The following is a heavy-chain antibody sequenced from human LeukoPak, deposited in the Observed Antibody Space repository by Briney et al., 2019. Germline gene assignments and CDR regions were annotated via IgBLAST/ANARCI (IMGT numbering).Heavy chain of an antibody. CDR3: ARDGSFEYPPYYYYMDV. CDR1: GYSFSSYS. V-gene: IGHV3-21*01. CDR2: ICSSSSYI. Sequence: PGGSLRLSCAPPGYSFSSYSMNWVRQAPGKGLEWVSSICSSSSYIYYADSVKGRFTISRDNAKNSLYLQMNSLRAEDTAVYYCARDGSFEYPPYYYYMDVWGKGTTVTVSS. J-gene: IGHJ6*03. D-gene: IGHD6-6*01.